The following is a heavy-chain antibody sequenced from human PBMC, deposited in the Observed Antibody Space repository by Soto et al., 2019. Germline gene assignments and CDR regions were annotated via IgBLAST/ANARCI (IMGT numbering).Heavy chain of an antibody. J-gene: IGHJ6*02. V-gene: IGHV1-69*12. D-gene: IGHD2-2*01. CDR2: IIPIFGTV. Sequence: QVQLVQSGAEVKKPGSSVKVSCKASGGTFSSYAISWVRQAPGQGLEWMGGIIPIFGTVNHAQKFQGRVTITADESTSTAYMELSSLRSEDTAVYYCARHDCISSSCYYYYYYGMDVWGQGTTVTVSS. CDR3: ARHDCISSSCYYYYYYGMDV. CDR1: GGTFSSYA.